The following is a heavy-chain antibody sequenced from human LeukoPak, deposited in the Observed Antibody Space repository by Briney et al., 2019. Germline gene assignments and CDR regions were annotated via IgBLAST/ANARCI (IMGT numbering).Heavy chain of an antibody. Sequence: PGGSLRLSCAASGFTFSSYAMSWVRQAPEKGLEWVSVIYSGGSTYYADSVKGRFTISRDNSKNTLYLQMNSLRAEDTAVYYCARGGNTAMGPWGQGTLVTVSS. J-gene: IGHJ5*02. D-gene: IGHD5-18*01. CDR3: ARGGNTAMGP. V-gene: IGHV3-53*01. CDR1: GFTFSSYA. CDR2: IYSGGST.